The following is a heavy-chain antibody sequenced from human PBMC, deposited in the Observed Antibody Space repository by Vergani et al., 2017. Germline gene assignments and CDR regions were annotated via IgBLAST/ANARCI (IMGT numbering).Heavy chain of an antibody. V-gene: IGHV3-48*02. CDR3: AGGPVAYSSSWYAEY. CDR2: IRSSRCII. CDR1: GFTFRSYN. Sequence: EVQLVESGGGLVQPGGSLRLSCAASGFTFRSYNINWVRQAPGQGLGWVSYIRSSRCIIYYADSVRGRFTISRDNAKNSLYLQMSSLRDEDTALYYCAGGPVAYSSSWYAEYWGQGTLVTVSS. J-gene: IGHJ4*02. D-gene: IGHD6-13*01.